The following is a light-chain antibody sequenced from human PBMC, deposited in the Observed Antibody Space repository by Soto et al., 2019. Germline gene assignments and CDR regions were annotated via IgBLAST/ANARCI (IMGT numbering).Light chain of an antibody. J-gene: IGKJ1*01. CDR3: QHYGTSPRWT. CDR1: QSVSSNY. Sequence: EIVLTQSPVTLSLSPGERATLSCRASQSVSSNYLAWYQQKPGQAPRLLIYGASRRATGIPDRFSGSGSGTDFTLTISRMEPEDFAVYYCQHYGTSPRWTFGQGPEVEIK. CDR2: GAS. V-gene: IGKV3-20*01.